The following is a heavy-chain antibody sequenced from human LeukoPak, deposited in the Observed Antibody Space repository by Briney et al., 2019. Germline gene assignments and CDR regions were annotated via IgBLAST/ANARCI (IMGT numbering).Heavy chain of an antibody. CDR2: ISGSYIST. V-gene: IGHV3-23*01. J-gene: IGHJ4*02. CDR3: AKLKGSGWPFDY. D-gene: IGHD6-19*01. CDR1: GFTFSSYA. Sequence: GGSLRLSCAASGFTFSSYAMSWVRQAPGKGLEWVSAISGSYISTYYADSVKGRFTISRDNSKNTLYLQMNSLRAEDTAVYYCAKLKGSGWPFDYWGQGTLVTVSS.